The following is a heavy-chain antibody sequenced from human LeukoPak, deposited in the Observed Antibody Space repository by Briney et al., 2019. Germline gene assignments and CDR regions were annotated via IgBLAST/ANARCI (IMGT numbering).Heavy chain of an antibody. D-gene: IGHD2-2*01. CDR2: ISYDGSNK. J-gene: IGHJ3*02. CDR3: AREDLVPAAILSAFDI. CDR1: GFTFSSYA. Sequence: PGGSLRLSCAASGFTFSSYAMHWVRQAPGKGLEWVAVISYDGSNKYYADSVKGRFTISRDNSKNTLYLQMNSLRAEDTAVYYCAREDLVPAAILSAFDICGQGTMVTVSS. V-gene: IGHV3-30-3*01.